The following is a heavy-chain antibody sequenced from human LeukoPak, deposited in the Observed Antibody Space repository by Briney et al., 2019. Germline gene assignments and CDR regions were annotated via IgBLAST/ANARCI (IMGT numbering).Heavy chain of an antibody. CDR2: IRYDGSNK. V-gene: IGHV3-30*02. J-gene: IGHJ6*03. CDR1: GFTFSSYG. D-gene: IGHD4-17*01. Sequence: GGSLRLSCAASGFTFSSYGMHWVRQAPGKGLEWVAFIRYDGSNKYYADSVKGRFTISRDNSKNTLYLQMNSLRAEDTAVYYCAKDWTVTKSKYYYYYYYMDVWGKGTTVTVSS. CDR3: AKDWTVTKSKYYYYYYYMDV.